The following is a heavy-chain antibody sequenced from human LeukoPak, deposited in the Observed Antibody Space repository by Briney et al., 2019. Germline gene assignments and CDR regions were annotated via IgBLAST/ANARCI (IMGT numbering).Heavy chain of an antibody. V-gene: IGHV1-69*13. J-gene: IGHJ4*02. Sequence: SVKVSCKASGGTFSSYAISWVRQAPGQGPEWMGGIIPIFGTANYAQKFQGRVTITADESTSTAYMELSSLRSEDTAVYYCARDDRWRTGGSDYWGQGTLVTVSS. CDR3: ARDDRWRTGGSDY. CDR1: GGTFSSYA. D-gene: IGHD1-14*01. CDR2: IIPIFGTA.